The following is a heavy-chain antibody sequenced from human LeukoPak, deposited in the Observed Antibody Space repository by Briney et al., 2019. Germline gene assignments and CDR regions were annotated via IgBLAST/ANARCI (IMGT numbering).Heavy chain of an antibody. D-gene: IGHD6-13*01. CDR3: ARVSGFSSSWYGAFDI. V-gene: IGHV3-21*04. Sequence: GGSLRLSCAASGFTFSSYSMNWVRQAPGKGLEWVSSISSSSSYIYYADSVKGRFTISRDNAKNSLYLQMNSLRAEDTALYYCARVSGFSSSWYGAFDIWGQGTMVTVSS. J-gene: IGHJ3*02. CDR2: ISSSSSYI. CDR1: GFTFSSYS.